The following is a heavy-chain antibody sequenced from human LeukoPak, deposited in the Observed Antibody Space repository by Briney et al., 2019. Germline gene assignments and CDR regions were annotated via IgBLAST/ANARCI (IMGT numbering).Heavy chain of an antibody. CDR1: GYSISSGYH. J-gene: IGHJ4*02. V-gene: IGHV4-38-2*02. Sequence: SETLSLTCTVSGYSISSGYHWGWIRQPPGQGLEWIGSIYHSGSTYYNPSLKSRVTISVDTSKNQFSLKLSSVTAADTAVFYCASGTWGFYDTTVGVYWGQGTLVTVSS. CDR2: IYHSGST. D-gene: IGHD3-22*01. CDR3: ASGTWGFYDTTVGVY.